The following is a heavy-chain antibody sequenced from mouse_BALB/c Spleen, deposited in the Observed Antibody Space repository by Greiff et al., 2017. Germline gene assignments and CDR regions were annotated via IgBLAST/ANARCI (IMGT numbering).Heavy chain of an antibody. CDR2: IWGGGST. CDR3: AKQYYGSFYYFDY. J-gene: IGHJ2*01. D-gene: IGHD1-1*01. V-gene: IGHV2-6-5*01. CDR1: GFSLTDYG. Sequence: VKLMESGPGLVAPSQSLSITCTVSGFSLTDYGVSWIRQPPGKGLEWLGVIWGGGSTYYNSALKSRLSISKDNSKSQVFLKMNSLQTDDTAMYYCAKQYYGSFYYFDYWGQGTTLTVSS.